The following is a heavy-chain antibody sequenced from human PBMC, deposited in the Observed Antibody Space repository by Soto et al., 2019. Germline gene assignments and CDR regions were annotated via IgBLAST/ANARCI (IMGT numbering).Heavy chain of an antibody. Sequence: GGSLRLSCAASGFNVNSDYMNWVRQTPGKGLEWVASIYSGETTYYADSVRGRFTISSDKSKNTLYFQLSSLRIEDTAVYYCTRDGRGLGRLSLFEYWGQGVLVTVSS. CDR1: GFNVNSDY. CDR2: IYSGETT. V-gene: IGHV3-53*01. CDR3: TRDGRGLGRLSLFEY. J-gene: IGHJ4*02. D-gene: IGHD2-21*02.